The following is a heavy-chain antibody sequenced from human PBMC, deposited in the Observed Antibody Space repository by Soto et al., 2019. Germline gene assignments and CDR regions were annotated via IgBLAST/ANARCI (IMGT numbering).Heavy chain of an antibody. CDR2: IYYSGST. J-gene: IGHJ6*02. CDR3: ASGAITMVRGVPNYYYYGMDV. V-gene: IGHV4-39*01. Sequence: SETLSLTCTVSGGSISSSSYYWGWIRQPPGKGLEWIGSIYYSGSTYYNPSLKSRVTISVDTSKNQFSLKLSSVTAADTAVYYCASGAITMVRGVPNYYYYGMDVWGQGTTVTVYS. CDR1: GGSISSSSYY. D-gene: IGHD3-10*01.